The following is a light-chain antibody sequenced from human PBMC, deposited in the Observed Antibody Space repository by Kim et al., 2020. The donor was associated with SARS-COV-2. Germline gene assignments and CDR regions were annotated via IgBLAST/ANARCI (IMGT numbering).Light chain of an antibody. CDR3: ATYDSRLSVGV. J-gene: IGLJ3*02. V-gene: IGLV1-51*01. Sequence: TICCSGSSTNSGNNPVPWYQQLPGTAPRLLTYDNDHRPSGIPDRFSSSKSGTSATLGITGLRTEDEADYYCATYDSRLSVGVFGGGTKVTVL. CDR1: STNSGNNP. CDR2: DND.